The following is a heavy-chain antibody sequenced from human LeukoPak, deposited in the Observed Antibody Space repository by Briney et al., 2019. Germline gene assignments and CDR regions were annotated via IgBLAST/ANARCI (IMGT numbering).Heavy chain of an antibody. CDR2: ISGSGGST. J-gene: IGHJ4*02. V-gene: IGHV3-23*01. Sequence: GGSLRLSCAASGFTFSSYAMSWVHQAPGKGLEWVSAISGSGGSTYYADSVKGRFTISRDNSKNTLYPQMNSLRAEDTAVYYCAKVPPAAIWLFDYWGQGTLVTVSS. CDR1: GFTFSSYA. CDR3: AKVPPAAIWLFDY. D-gene: IGHD2-2*02.